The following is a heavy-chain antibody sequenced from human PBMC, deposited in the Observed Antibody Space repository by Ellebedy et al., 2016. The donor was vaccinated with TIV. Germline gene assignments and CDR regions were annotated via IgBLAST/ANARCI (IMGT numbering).Heavy chain of an antibody. D-gene: IGHD4-17*01. J-gene: IGHJ6*02. V-gene: IGHV1-8*03. Sequence: ASVKVSCKASGYTFTSYDINWVRQATGQGLEWMGWMNPNSGNTGYAQKFQGRVTITRNTSISTAYMELSSLRSEDTAVYYCARSGNDYGDHRPGLYYYGMDVWGQGTTVTVSS. CDR1: GYTFTSYD. CDR3: ARSGNDYGDHRPGLYYYGMDV. CDR2: MNPNSGNT.